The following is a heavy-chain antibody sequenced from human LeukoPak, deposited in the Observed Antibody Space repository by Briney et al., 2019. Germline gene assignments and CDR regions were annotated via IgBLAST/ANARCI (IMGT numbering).Heavy chain of an antibody. D-gene: IGHD6-13*01. CDR2: TRNKANSYTT. CDR3: TRVYSSSWSGSYFDY. V-gene: IGHV3-72*01. J-gene: IGHJ4*02. Sequence: GSLRLSCAASGFTFSSYGMHWVRQAPGKGLEWVGRTRNKANSYTTEYAASVKGRFTISRDDSKSSLYLQMNSLKTEDTSIYYCTRVYSSSWSGSYFDYWGQGTLVTVSS. CDR1: GFTFSSYG.